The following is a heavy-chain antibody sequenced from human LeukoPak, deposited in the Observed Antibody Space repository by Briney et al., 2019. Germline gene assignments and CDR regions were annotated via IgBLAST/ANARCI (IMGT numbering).Heavy chain of an antibody. D-gene: IGHD5-12*01. Sequence: PSETLSLTCTVSGGSISSSSYYWGCIRQPPGKGLEWIGSIYYSGSTYYNPSLKSRVTISVDTSKNQFSLKLSSVTAADTAVYYCARGDGYSGYDFDYWGQGTLVTVSS. J-gene: IGHJ4*02. CDR3: ARGDGYSGYDFDY. CDR1: GGSISSSSYY. V-gene: IGHV4-39*07. CDR2: IYYSGST.